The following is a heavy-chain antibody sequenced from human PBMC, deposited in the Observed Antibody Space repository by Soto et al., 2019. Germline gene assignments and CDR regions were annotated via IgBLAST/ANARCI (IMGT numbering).Heavy chain of an antibody. Sequence: ASVKVSGKVSGYTLTELSIHWVRQAPGEGLEWMGGFDLENGETIYAQRFQGRVTMTEESSADTPYMELSSLRSEDTAVYYCAIKVRRSNQFDHWGQGTMVTVSS. D-gene: IGHD3-10*01. J-gene: IGHJ4*02. CDR2: FDLENGET. CDR3: AIKVRRSNQFDH. V-gene: IGHV1-24*01. CDR1: GYTLTELS.